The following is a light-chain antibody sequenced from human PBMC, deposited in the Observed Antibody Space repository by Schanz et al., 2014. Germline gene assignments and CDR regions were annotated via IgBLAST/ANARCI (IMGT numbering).Light chain of an antibody. Sequence: GDRVTITCRASQSISTWLAWYQQKPGKAPKLLIYDASSLERGVPSRFSGSGSGTEFNLTISSLQPDDLATYYCQQYDSYWTFGQGTKVEIK. V-gene: IGKV1-5*01. CDR2: DAS. J-gene: IGKJ1*01. CDR3: QQYDSYWT. CDR1: QSISTW.